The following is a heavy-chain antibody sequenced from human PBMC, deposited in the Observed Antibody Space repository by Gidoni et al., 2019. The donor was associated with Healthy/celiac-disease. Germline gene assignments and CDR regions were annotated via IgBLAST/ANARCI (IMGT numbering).Heavy chain of an antibody. J-gene: IGHJ4*02. D-gene: IGHD3-22*01. CDR1: GFTFDDYA. CDR3: AKDSNYYDSSGYYSFDY. CDR2: ISWNSG. Sequence: EVQLVESGGGLVQPGRSLRLSCAASGFTFDDYAMHWVRQAPGKGLEWVSGISWNSGSKNSLYLQMNSLRAEDTALYYCAKDSNYYDSSGYYSFDYWGQGTLVTVSS. V-gene: IGHV3-9*01.